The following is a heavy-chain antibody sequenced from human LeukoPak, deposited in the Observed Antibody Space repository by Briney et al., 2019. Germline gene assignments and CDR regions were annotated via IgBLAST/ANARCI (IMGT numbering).Heavy chain of an antibody. J-gene: IGHJ6*02. CDR1: GGSFSGYY. Sequence: SETLSLTCAVYGGSFSGYYWSCIRQPPGQGLEWIGEIHHDGGTNYNPSLKSRITISVDTSKNQFSLKLSSVTAADTAVYYCARLVPDGMDVWGQGTTVTVSS. V-gene: IGHV4-34*01. CDR3: ARLVPDGMDV. CDR2: IHHDGGT.